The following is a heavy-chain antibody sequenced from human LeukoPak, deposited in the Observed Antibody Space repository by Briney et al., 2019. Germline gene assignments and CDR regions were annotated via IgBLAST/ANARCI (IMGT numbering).Heavy chain of an antibody. CDR1: GFTFSSYA. CDR3: AKGLKYYYDSSPSPGMY. CDR2: ISGSGGST. J-gene: IGHJ4*02. V-gene: IGHV3-23*01. D-gene: IGHD3-22*01. Sequence: GGSLRLSCAASGFTFSSYAMSWVRQAPGKGLEWVSAISGSGGSTYYADSVKGRFTISRDNSKNTLYLQMNSLRAEDTAVYFCAKGLKYYYDSSPSPGMYWGQGTLVTVSS.